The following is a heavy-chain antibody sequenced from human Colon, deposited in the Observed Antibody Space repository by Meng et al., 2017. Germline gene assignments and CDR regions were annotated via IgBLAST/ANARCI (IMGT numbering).Heavy chain of an antibody. Sequence: QVQVVHSGAEGKEPGASVKVSCKPSGYPFSHYALHWVRQAPGQRLEWMGWINPGNGDTKSSHKFQGRLTITRDTSASTAYMELSSLRSEDTAVYYCAKDQDFGGTPDSWGQGTLVTVSS. CDR2: INPGNGDT. CDR1: GYPFSHYA. V-gene: IGHV1-3*01. J-gene: IGHJ4*02. D-gene: IGHD4-23*01. CDR3: AKDQDFGGTPDS.